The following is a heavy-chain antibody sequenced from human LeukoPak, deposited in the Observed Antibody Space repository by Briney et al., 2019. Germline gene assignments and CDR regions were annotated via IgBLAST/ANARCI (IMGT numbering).Heavy chain of an antibody. J-gene: IGHJ3*02. V-gene: IGHV3-7*03. CDR2: IKQDGSEK. Sequence: PGGSLRLSCAASGFTFSRYWMSWVRHAPGKGLEWVASIKQDGSEKYSVDSVKGRFTVSRDNAKNSLYLQMNSLRDADTALYYCARDADLGTTMSGGFDIWGQGTMVTDSS. D-gene: IGHD4-11*01. CDR3: ARDADLGTTMSGGFDI. CDR1: GFTFSRYW.